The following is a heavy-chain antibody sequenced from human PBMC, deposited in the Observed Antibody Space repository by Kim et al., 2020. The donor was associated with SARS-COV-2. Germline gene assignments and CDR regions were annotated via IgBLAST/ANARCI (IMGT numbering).Heavy chain of an antibody. J-gene: IGHJ4*02. CDR3: ARASFISIITGHYYFDY. CDR2: TFHTGNT. CDR1: GGSLSSGAYY. D-gene: IGHD3-9*01. V-gene: IGHV4-31*03. Sequence: SETLSLTCTVSGGSLSSGAYYWHWIRQHPVKGLEWIGYTFHTGNTYYNPSLESRLTISVDTSENQFSLRLASMTTADTAVYYCARASFISIITGHYYFDYWGQGTLVTVSS.